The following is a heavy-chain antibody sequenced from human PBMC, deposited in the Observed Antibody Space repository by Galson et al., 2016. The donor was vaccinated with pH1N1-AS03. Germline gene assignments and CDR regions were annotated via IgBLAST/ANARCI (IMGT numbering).Heavy chain of an antibody. Sequence: SVKVSCKASGDTFISHFMHWVRQAPGQGLEWMAIINPSGTIKSYAQKFQGRVTMTRDTSTTTVYMELSSLRSEDTAVYYCATSGSLPPRFDDWGQGTLVTVSS. V-gene: IGHV1-46*01. D-gene: IGHD1-26*01. CDR2: INPSGTIK. J-gene: IGHJ4*02. CDR1: GDTFISHF. CDR3: ATSGSLPPRFDD.